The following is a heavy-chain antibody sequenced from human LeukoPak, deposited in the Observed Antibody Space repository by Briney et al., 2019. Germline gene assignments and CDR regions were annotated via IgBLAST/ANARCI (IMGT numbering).Heavy chain of an antibody. Sequence: RASETLSLTCTVSGGSISSGGYYWSWIRQPPGKGLEWIGYIYHSGSTYYNPSLKSRVTISADRSKNQFSLKLSSVTAADTAVYYCARDNIFHAFDIWGQGTMVTVSS. CDR2: IYHSGST. CDR3: ARDNIFHAFDI. J-gene: IGHJ3*02. V-gene: IGHV4-30-2*01. D-gene: IGHD3-9*01. CDR1: GGSISSGGYY.